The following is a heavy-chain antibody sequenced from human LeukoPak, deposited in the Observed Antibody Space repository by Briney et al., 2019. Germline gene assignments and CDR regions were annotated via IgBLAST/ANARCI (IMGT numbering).Heavy chain of an antibody. CDR3: AKVVNIVVVVAVSYGMDV. J-gene: IGHJ6*02. CDR2: ISGSGGST. CDR1: GFTFSSYA. D-gene: IGHD2-15*01. V-gene: IGHV3-23*01. Sequence: GGSLRLSCAASGFTFSSYAMGCVRQAPGQGLEWVSAISGSGGSTYYADSAKGRFTISRDNSKNTLYLQMISLRPEDTAVYSCAKVVNIVVVVAVSYGMDVWGQGTTVTVSS.